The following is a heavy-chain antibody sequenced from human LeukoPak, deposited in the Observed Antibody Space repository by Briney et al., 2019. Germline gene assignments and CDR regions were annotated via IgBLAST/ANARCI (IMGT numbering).Heavy chain of an antibody. Sequence: RSLRLSCAASGFTFSGYGMHWVRQAPGKGLEWVAVLSYDGNSKFYADSVKGRFTISGDNSKNTLYLQINSLRAEDTAVYYCAKLRVSGYTYGYGLDVWGQGTTVTVSS. D-gene: IGHD5-18*01. CDR2: LSYDGNSK. J-gene: IGHJ6*02. V-gene: IGHV3-30*18. CDR1: GFTFSGYG. CDR3: AKLRVSGYTYGYGLDV.